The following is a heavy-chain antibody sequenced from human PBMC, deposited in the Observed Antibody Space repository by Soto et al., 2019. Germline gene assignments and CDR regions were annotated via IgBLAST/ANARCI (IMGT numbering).Heavy chain of an antibody. V-gene: IGHV1-46*01. CDR3: ARGDYDVLPVHYPLDD. Sequence: QVQLVQSGAEVKKPGASVKVSCKASGYTLTSYYMHWVRQAPGQGLAWMGIINPSGGSTSYAQNYQDRITMARDTSTTPVDMELSSLRSEDTAVYCCARGDYDVLPVHYPLDDCGQGPLVTVSS. CDR1: GYTLTSYY. D-gene: IGHD3-9*01. J-gene: IGHJ4*02. CDR2: INPSGGST.